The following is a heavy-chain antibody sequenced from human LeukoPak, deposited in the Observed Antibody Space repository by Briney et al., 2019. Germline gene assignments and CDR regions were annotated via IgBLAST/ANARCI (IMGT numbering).Heavy chain of an antibody. J-gene: IGHJ4*02. CDR2: INTDGSST. CDR3: ARGYSSPYRIDY. D-gene: IGHD6-6*01. Sequence: QAGGSLRLSCAASGFTFSSYWMHWVRQAPGKGLVWVSRINTDGSSTTYADSVKGRFTISRDNAKNTLYLQMNGLSAEDTAVYYCARGYSSPYRIDYWGQGTLVTVSS. V-gene: IGHV3-74*01. CDR1: GFTFSSYW.